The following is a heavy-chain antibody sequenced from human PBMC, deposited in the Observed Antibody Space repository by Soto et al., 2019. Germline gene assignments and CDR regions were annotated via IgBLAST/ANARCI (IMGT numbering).Heavy chain of an antibody. V-gene: IGHV3-7*01. CDR2: IKQDGSEK. Sequence: PAVSLRLSCAASGSTFSSYWMSWVRQAPGKGLEWVANIKQDGSEKYYVDSVKGRFTISRDNAKNSLYLQMNSLRAEDTAVYYCARAPDYYFDYWGQGTLVTVSS. J-gene: IGHJ4*02. CDR1: GSTFSSYW. CDR3: ARAPDYYFDY.